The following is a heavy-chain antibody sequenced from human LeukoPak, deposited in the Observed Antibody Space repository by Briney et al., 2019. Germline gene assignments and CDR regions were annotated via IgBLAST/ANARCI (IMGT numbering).Heavy chain of an antibody. CDR1: VGTFSIYA. Sequence: SLKVSSKASVGTFSIYAISWGRQAPGQGLEWMGGIIPIFGTANYAQKFQGRVTITTDESTSTAYMELSSMRSEDTAVYYCATGSGFCSSISCYFFDYWGQGTLVTVSS. V-gene: IGHV1-69*05. CDR3: ATGSGFCSSISCYFFDY. CDR2: IIPIFGTA. J-gene: IGHJ4*02. D-gene: IGHD2-2*01.